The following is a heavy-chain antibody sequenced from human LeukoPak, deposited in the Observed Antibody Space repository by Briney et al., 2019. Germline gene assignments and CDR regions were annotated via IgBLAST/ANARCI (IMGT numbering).Heavy chain of an antibody. V-gene: IGHV3-53*01. CDR2: IYGGGST. CDR3: AREVVRGVIDY. Sequence: PGGSLRLSCAASGFTVSSNYMSWVRQAPGKGLEWVSVIYGGGSTYYADSVKGRFTISRDNSKNTLYLQMNSLRAEDTAVYYCAREVVRGVIDYWGQGTLVTVSS. J-gene: IGHJ4*02. D-gene: IGHD3-10*01. CDR1: GFTVSSNY.